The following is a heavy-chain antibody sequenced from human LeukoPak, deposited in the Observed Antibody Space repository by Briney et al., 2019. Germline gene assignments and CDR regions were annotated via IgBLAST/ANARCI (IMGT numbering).Heavy chain of an antibody. CDR1: GGFISSSSYY. J-gene: IGHJ6*03. V-gene: IGHV4-39*01. CDR3: ARLRDAPYYYYYMDV. D-gene: IGHD2-2*01. CDR2: IYYSGGT. Sequence: PSETLSLTCTVSGGFISSSSYYWGWIRQPPGKGLEWIGSIYYSGGTYYNPSLKSRVTISVDTSKNQFSLKLSSVTAADTAVYYCARLRDAPYYYYYMDVWGKGTTVTDSS.